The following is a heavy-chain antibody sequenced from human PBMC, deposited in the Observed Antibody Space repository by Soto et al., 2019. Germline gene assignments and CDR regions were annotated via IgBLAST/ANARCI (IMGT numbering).Heavy chain of an antibody. CDR3: ARGLYGSGSFGMFDP. Sequence: SETLSLTCAVSGGFISSSGYSWSWIRQPPGKGLEWIGYIYHSGSTYYNPSLKSRVTISVDRSKNRFSLKLSSVTAADTAVYYCARGLYGSGSFGMFDPWGQGTLVTVSS. D-gene: IGHD3-10*01. V-gene: IGHV4-30-2*01. J-gene: IGHJ5*02. CDR2: IYHSGST. CDR1: GGFISSSGYS.